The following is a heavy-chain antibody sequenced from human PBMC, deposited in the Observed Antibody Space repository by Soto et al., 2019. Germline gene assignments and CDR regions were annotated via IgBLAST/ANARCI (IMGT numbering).Heavy chain of an antibody. J-gene: IGHJ4*02. CDR1: GFSLSNARMG. V-gene: IGHV2-26*01. D-gene: IGHD4-17*01. CDR2: LFSNDEK. CDR3: ARICPRETDYGDHDQYDIDF. Sequence: SGPTLMNPTETLTLTYTVSGFSLSNARMGVSRIRQPPGKALGWLAHLFSNDEKSYSTSLKSRLTISKDTSKSQVVLTMTNMDPVDTSTYYSARICPRETDYGDHDQYDIDFWGQ.